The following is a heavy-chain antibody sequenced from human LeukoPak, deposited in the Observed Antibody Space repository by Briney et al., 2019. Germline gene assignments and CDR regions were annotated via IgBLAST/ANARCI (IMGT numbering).Heavy chain of an antibody. Sequence: GGSLRLSCAASGFTFSSYGMHWVRQAPGKGLEWVAFIRYDGSNKYYADSVKGRFTISRDNSKNTLYLQMNSLRAEDTAVYYCAKSRPMVRGPLGGFLDYWGQGTLVTVSS. CDR1: GFTFSSYG. CDR2: IRYDGSNK. CDR3: AKSRPMVRGPLGGFLDY. V-gene: IGHV3-30*02. D-gene: IGHD3-10*01. J-gene: IGHJ4*02.